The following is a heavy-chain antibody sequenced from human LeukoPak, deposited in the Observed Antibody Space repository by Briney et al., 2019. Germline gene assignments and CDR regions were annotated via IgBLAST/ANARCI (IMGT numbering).Heavy chain of an antibody. V-gene: IGHV3-23*01. CDR3: AKDLRHGTRYYYDSSGPTEVYDAFDI. J-gene: IGHJ3*02. D-gene: IGHD3-22*01. Sequence: GGSLRLSCAASGFTFSSYAMSWVRQAPGKGLEWVSAISGSGGSTYYADSVKGRFTISRDNSKNTLYLQMNSLRAEDTAVYYCAKDLRHGTRYYYDSSGPTEVYDAFDIWGQGTMVTVSS. CDR2: ISGSGGST. CDR1: GFTFSSYA.